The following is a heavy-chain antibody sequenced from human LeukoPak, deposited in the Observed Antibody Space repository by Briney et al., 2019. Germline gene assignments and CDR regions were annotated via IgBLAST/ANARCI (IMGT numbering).Heavy chain of an antibody. CDR1: GFTVSSNC. CDR2: IYSDGST. D-gene: IGHD6-13*01. Sequence: PGGSLRLSCAVSGFTVSSNCMSWVRQAPGKGLEWVSVIYSDGSTYSADSADSVKGRFTVSRDNSKNTLYLQIKSLRAEDTAVYYCARGIAAAGTALFNWGQGTLLTVSS. V-gene: IGHV3-53*01. J-gene: IGHJ4*02. CDR3: ARGIAAAGTALFN.